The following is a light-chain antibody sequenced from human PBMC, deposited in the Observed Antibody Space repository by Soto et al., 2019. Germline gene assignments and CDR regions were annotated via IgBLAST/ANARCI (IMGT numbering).Light chain of an antibody. V-gene: IGKV1-8*01. J-gene: IGKJ4*01. CDR2: AAS. CDR1: QGISTY. CDR3: QQLESYPST. Sequence: AIRMTQSPSSFSASTGDRVTITCRASQGISTYLACYQQKPGKAPKLLIYAASTLQSGVPSRFSGSGSGTDFTLTISSLQPEDFATYYCQQLESYPSTFGGGTNVDIK.